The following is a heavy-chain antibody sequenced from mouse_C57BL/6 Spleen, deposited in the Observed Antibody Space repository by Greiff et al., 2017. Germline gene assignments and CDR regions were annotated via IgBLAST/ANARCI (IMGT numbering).Heavy chain of an antibody. CDR2: INPSTGGT. D-gene: IGHD2-10*01. CDR3: ARRPPLLHGMDN. Sequence: VQLQQSGPELVKPGASVKISCKASGYSFTGYYMNWVKQSPEKCLEWIGEINPSTGGTTYNQKFKAKATLTVDKSSSTAYMQLKSLTSEDSAVYYCARRPPLLHGMDNWGQEASVTVSS. CDR1: GYSFTGYY. J-gene: IGHJ4*01. V-gene: IGHV1-42*01.